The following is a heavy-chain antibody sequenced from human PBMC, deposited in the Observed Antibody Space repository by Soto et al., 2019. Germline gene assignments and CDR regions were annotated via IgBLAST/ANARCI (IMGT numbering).Heavy chain of an antibody. Sequence: QVQLVESGGGVVQPGRSLRLSCAASGFTFSSYGMHWVRQAPGKGLEWVAVISYDGSNKYYADSVKGRFTISRDNSKNTLYLQMNSLRDEDTAVYYCAKDPGYCSGGSCYSTSGYGMDVWGQGTTVTVSS. CDR2: ISYDGSNK. D-gene: IGHD2-15*01. CDR3: AKDPGYCSGGSCYSTSGYGMDV. CDR1: GFTFSSYG. J-gene: IGHJ6*02. V-gene: IGHV3-30*18.